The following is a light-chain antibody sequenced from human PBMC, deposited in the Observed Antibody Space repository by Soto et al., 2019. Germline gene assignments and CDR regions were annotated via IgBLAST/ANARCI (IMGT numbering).Light chain of an antibody. V-gene: IGKV1-5*01. CDR2: DAS. J-gene: IGKJ5*01. CDR3: QQRSNWPPIT. Sequence: DIQMTQSPSTLSASVGDRVTITCRASQSVSRWLAWYQQKPGKAPQVLIWDASSLQRGVPSRFSGSGSGTEFTLTISSLQPDDFAVYYCQQRSNWPPITFGQGTRLET. CDR1: QSVSRW.